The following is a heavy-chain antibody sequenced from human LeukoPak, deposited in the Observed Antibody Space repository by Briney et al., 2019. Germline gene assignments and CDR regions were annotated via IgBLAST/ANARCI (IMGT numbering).Heavy chain of an antibody. J-gene: IGHJ4*02. CDR3: TTPRGGIMTFDY. D-gene: IGHD3-10*01. Sequence: GGSLRLSCAASGFTFSSYAMSWVRQAPGKGLEWVSAISGSGGSTYYADSVKGRFTISRDNSKNTLYLQMNSLKTEDTAVYYCTTPRGGIMTFDYWGQGTLVTVSS. V-gene: IGHV3-23*01. CDR2: ISGSGGST. CDR1: GFTFSSYA.